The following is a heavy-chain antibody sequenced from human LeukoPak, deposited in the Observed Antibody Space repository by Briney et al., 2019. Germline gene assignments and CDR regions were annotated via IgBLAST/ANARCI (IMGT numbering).Heavy chain of an antibody. CDR2: IHYSVNT. J-gene: IGHJ4*02. CDR1: GGSLSGYY. Sequence: SETLSLTXTVSGGSLSGYYWSWLRQSPGKGLEWIGYIHYSVNTIYNPSLKSRVTISVDTSNNQFSLNLRSVTAADTAVYYCARYYSSGYTYYFDSWGQGTLVTVSS. CDR3: ARYYSSGYTYYFDS. V-gene: IGHV4-59*01. D-gene: IGHD3-22*01.